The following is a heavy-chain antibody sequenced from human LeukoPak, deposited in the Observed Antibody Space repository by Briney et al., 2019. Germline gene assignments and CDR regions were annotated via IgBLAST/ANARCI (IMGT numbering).Heavy chain of an antibody. J-gene: IGHJ5*02. D-gene: IGHD3-22*01. Sequence: GASVKVSCKASGYTFTSYGISWVRQAPGQGLEWMGWISAYNGNTNYAQKLQGRVTMTTDTSTSTAYMELRSLRSDDTAVYYWAKEIVVVFNWFDPGGQGTLVTVSS. CDR1: GYTFTSYG. CDR3: AKEIVVVFNWFDP. V-gene: IGHV1-18*01. CDR2: ISAYNGNT.